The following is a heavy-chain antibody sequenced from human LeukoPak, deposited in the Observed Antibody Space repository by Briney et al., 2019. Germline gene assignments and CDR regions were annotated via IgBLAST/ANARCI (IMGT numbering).Heavy chain of an antibody. Sequence: PGRSLRLSCAASGFTFSNYAMHWVRQAPGKGREWVAVILYDGSEKYYADSVKGRFTISRDNAKNTLYLQMNSLRAEDTAVYYCARDEVWFGTIDYWGQGTLVIVSS. J-gene: IGHJ4*02. CDR1: GFTFSNYA. V-gene: IGHV3-30-3*01. CDR3: ARDEVWFGTIDY. D-gene: IGHD3-10*01. CDR2: ILYDGSEK.